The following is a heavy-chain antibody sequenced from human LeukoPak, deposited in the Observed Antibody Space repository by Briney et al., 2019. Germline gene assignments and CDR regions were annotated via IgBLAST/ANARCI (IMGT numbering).Heavy chain of an antibody. J-gene: IGHJ4*02. CDR3: ASHSYYYDSSGPKGYYFDY. D-gene: IGHD3-22*01. Sequence: GASVKVSCTASGGTFSSYAISWVRQAPGQGLEWMGRIIPILGIANYAQKFQGRVTITADKSTSTAYMELSSLRSEDTAVYYCASHSYYYDSSGPKGYYFDYWGQGTLVTVSS. CDR1: GGTFSSYA. V-gene: IGHV1-69*04. CDR2: IIPILGIA.